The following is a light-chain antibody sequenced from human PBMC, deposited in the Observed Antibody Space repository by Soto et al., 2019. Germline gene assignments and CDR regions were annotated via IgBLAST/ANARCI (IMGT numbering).Light chain of an antibody. J-gene: IGKJ2*01. CDR1: QSIHSNY. CDR3: QLYGTYPPRYT. Sequence: DMVLTQSPGTMSLSPGERATLSCRASQSIHSNYLAWDQQKPGQAPRHLIHGASSRATCLPDRFSGSGYGPDFTLTISRLEPEDLAVYYCQLYGTYPPRYTFGLGTKLEIK. V-gene: IGKV3-20*01. CDR2: GAS.